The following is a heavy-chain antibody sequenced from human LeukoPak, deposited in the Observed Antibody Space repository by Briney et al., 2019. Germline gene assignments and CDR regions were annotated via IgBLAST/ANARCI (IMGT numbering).Heavy chain of an antibody. CDR1: GFTFSSYT. CDR2: ISTGSSYI. J-gene: IGHJ4*02. CDR3: ARDRLGVEMSTINRFDY. V-gene: IGHV3-21*01. D-gene: IGHD5-24*01. Sequence: GGSLRLSCAASGFTFSSYTMNWVRQAPGKGLEWVSSISTGSSYIYYANSVKGRFTISRDNAKNSLYLQMNSLRAEDTAVYYCARDRLGVEMSTINRFDYWGQGTLVAVSS.